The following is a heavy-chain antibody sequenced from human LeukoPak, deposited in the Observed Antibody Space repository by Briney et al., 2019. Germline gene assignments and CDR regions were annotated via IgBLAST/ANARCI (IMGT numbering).Heavy chain of an antibody. CDR1: GYTFTSYD. Sequence: ASVRVSCKASGYTFTSYDINWVRQATGQGLEGMGWMNPNSGNTGYAQKFQGRVTITRNTSISTAYMELSSLRSEDTAVYYCARGLGGGRSIFGVVKLYYYYYMDVWGKGTTVTVSS. V-gene: IGHV1-8*03. D-gene: IGHD3-3*01. CDR3: ARGLGGGRSIFGVVKLYYYYYMDV. CDR2: MNPNSGNT. J-gene: IGHJ6*03.